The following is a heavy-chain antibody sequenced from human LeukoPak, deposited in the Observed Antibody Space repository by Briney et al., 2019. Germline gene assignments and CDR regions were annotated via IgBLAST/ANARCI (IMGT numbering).Heavy chain of an antibody. CDR2: IDYSGTT. Sequence: SETLSLTCTVSGGSISSYYWGWIRQPPGKGLEWIGSIDYSGTTYYNPSLKGRLAISINTSKNQFSLNLASVTAADTAVYYCARHDSRGSLNWFDPWGQGTLITVSS. CDR3: ARHDSRGSLNWFDP. CDR1: GGSISSYY. D-gene: IGHD5-12*01. V-gene: IGHV4-39*01. J-gene: IGHJ5*02.